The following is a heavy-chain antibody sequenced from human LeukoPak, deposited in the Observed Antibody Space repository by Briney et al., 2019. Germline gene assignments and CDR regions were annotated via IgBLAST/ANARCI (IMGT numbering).Heavy chain of an antibody. D-gene: IGHD2-21*02. J-gene: IGHJ4*02. CDR3: AKAPYCGGDCYNLDY. V-gene: IGHV3-23*01. CDR2: ISGSGVST. CDR1: GFTFSSYA. Sequence: GGSLRLSCAASGFTFSSYAMSWVRQARGKGLEWVSGISGSGVSTYYADSVKGRFTISRDKAKNTLYLQMNSLRAEDTAVYYCAKAPYCGGDCYNLDYWGQGTLVTVSS.